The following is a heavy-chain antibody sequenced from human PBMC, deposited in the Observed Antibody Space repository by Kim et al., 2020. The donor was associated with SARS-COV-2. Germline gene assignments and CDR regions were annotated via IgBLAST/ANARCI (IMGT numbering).Heavy chain of an antibody. CDR2: ISYDGSNK. CDR3: ARERVGSYVDY. D-gene: IGHD3-10*01. V-gene: IGHV3-30-3*01. Sequence: RLSCAASGFTFSSYAMHWVRQAPGKGLEWVAVISYDGSNKYYADSVKGRFTISRDNSKNTLYLQMNSLRAEDTAVYYCARERVGSYVDYWGQGTLVTVSS. J-gene: IGHJ4*02. CDR1: GFTFSSYA.